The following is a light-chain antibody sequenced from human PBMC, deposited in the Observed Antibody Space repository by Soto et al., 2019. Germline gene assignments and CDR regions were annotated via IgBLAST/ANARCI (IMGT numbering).Light chain of an antibody. Sequence: QSVLTQPRSVSGSPGQSVTISCTGTNSYIGNYNYVSWYQQHTGKAPKAMIYVVSKRPSGVPDRFSGSKSGNTASLTISGLQDEDEADYYCCSYPGSHTWVFGGGTKLTVL. CDR1: NSYIGNYNY. V-gene: IGLV2-11*01. J-gene: IGLJ3*02. CDR2: VVS. CDR3: CSYPGSHTWV.